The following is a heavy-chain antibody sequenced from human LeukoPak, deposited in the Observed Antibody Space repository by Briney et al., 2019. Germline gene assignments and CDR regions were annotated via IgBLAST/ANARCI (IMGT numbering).Heavy chain of an antibody. D-gene: IGHD6-13*01. Sequence: GASVTVSCKASGYTFSNYYIYWVRQAPGQGLEWMGVINPSGGPTNYAPQFQGRVTMTRDMSTSTVYMELSSLRSEDTAVYYCARDAEQGISSKGIYSYYYIDVWGKGTTVTATS. CDR2: INPSGGPT. J-gene: IGHJ6*03. V-gene: IGHV1-46*01. CDR3: ARDAEQGISSKGIYSYYYIDV. CDR1: GYTFSNYY.